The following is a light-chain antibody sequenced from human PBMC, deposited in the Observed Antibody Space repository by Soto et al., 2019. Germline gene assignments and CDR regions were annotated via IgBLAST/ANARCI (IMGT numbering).Light chain of an antibody. CDR2: EGS. CDR1: SSDVGSYNL. J-gene: IGLJ1*01. V-gene: IGLV2-23*01. CDR3: CSYAGSSTSLLYV. Sequence: QSALTQPASVSGSPGQSITISCTGTSSDVGSYNLVSWYQQHPGKAPKLMTYEGSKRPSGVSNRFAGSKSGNTASLTISGLQSEDEADYYCCSYAGSSTSLLYVFGNGTKLTVL.